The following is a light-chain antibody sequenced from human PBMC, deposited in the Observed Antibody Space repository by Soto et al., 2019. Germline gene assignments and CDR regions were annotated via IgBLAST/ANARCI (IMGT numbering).Light chain of an antibody. Sequence: QSVLTQPPSVSGAPGQRVTISCTGSNSNIGAGYGVHWYQQLPGTAPKLLIHGNTNRPSGVPDRFSGSKSGTSASLAITGLQAEDEADYYCQSYDSSLSALFGGGTQLTVL. CDR1: NSNIGAGYG. CDR2: GNT. J-gene: IGLJ2*01. CDR3: QSYDSSLSAL. V-gene: IGLV1-40*01.